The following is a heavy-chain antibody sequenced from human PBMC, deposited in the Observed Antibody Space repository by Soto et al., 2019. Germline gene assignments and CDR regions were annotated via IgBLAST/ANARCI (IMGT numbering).Heavy chain of an antibody. CDR1: GFTFSSYG. J-gene: IGHJ4*02. Sequence: GGSLRLSCAASGFTFSSYGMHWVRQAPGKGLEWVAVISYDGSNKYYADSVKGRFTISRDNSKNTLYLQMNSLRAEDTAVYYCAKELELSYRFDYWGQGTLVTVSS. CDR2: ISYDGSNK. D-gene: IGHD1-7*01. V-gene: IGHV3-30*18. CDR3: AKELELSYRFDY.